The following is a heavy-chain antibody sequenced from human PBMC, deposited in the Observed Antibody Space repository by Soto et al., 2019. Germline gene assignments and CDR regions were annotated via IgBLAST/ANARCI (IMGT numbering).Heavy chain of an antibody. J-gene: IGHJ4*02. Sequence: QVQLLESGPGLVKPSQTLSLTCTVSGGSISIGGYYWSWIRQHPGKGLEWIGYIYYSGVTYYSPSLKSRVTISIDTSKNQFSLKLSSVPAADTAVYYCAGGVLYWGQGTLVTVSS. CDR3: AGGVLY. V-gene: IGHV4-31*03. CDR2: IYYSGVT. CDR1: GGSISIGGYY.